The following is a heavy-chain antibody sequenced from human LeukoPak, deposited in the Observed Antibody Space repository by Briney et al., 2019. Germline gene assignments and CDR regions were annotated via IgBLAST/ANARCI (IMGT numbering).Heavy chain of an antibody. D-gene: IGHD3-22*01. CDR3: AKESGDSSGYYSDY. J-gene: IGHJ4*02. CDR2: ISGSGGGT. V-gene: IGHV3-23*01. Sequence: GGSLRLSCAASGFSFSSYAMSWVRQAPGKGLEWVSAISGSGGGTYYADSVKGRFTISRDNPKNTVYLQMNSLRADDTAVYYCAKESGDSSGYYSDYWGQGMLVTVSP. CDR1: GFSFSSYA.